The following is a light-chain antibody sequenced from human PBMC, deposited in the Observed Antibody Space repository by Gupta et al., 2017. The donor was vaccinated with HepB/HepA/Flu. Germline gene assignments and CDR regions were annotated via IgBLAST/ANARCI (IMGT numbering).Light chain of an antibody. J-gene: IGLJ2*01. CDR2: GKN. Sequence: SSELTQDPAVSVALGQTVRLTCQGVSLRTYYASWYQQRPGQAPVLVIYGKNNRPSGIPDRFSGSSSGATVSLTITGAQAEDEADYYCNSRDSSGDRVVFGGGTKLTVL. V-gene: IGLV3-19*01. CDR3: NSRDSSGDRVV. CDR1: SLRTYY.